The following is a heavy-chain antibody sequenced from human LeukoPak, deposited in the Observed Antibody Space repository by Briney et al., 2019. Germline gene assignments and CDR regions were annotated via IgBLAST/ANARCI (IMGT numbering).Heavy chain of an antibody. CDR1: GGSISPYY. J-gene: IGHJ3*02. D-gene: IGHD5-18*01. CDR2: IYYSGTT. CDR3: ASGRGLYSFYAFDI. Sequence: SETLSLTCSVSGGSISPYYWSWIRQPPGKGLEWIGYIYYSGTTNYNPSLQSRVTISVATSKNQFSLKLSSVTAADTALYYCASGRGLYSFYAFDIWGQGPIVTVSS. V-gene: IGHV4-59*01.